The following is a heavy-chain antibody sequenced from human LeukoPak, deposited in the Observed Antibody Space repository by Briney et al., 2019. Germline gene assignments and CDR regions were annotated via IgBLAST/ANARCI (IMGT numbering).Heavy chain of an antibody. CDR2: ISSSSSYI. D-gene: IGHD5-12*01. CDR3: ARGDIVATINY. V-gene: IGHV3-21*01. Sequence: GGSLRLSCAASGFTFSSYSMNWVRQAPGKGMEWVSSISSSSSYIYYADSVKGRFTISRDNAKNSLYLQMNSLRAEDTAVYYCARGDIVATINYWGQGTLVTVSS. J-gene: IGHJ4*02. CDR1: GFTFSSYS.